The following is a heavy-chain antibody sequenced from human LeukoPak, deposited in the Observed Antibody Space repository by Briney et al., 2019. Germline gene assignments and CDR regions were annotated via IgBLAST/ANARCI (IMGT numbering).Heavy chain of an antibody. CDR3: ARDGYYDSSGFNAFDI. Sequence: SETLSLTCTVSGGSISSYYWSWIRQPPGKGLEWIGYIYYSGSTNYNPSLKSRVTISLDTSKNQFSLKLSSVTAAGTAVYYCARDGYYDSSGFNAFDIWGQGTKVTVSS. D-gene: IGHD3-22*01. CDR1: GGSISSYY. V-gene: IGHV4-59*01. J-gene: IGHJ3*02. CDR2: IYYSGST.